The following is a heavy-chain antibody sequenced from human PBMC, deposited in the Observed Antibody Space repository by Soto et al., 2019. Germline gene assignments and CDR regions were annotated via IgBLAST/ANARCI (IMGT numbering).Heavy chain of an antibody. D-gene: IGHD3-10*01. V-gene: IGHV1-69*06. CDR3: ASVSPGKFDY. CDR2: SIPIFGTA. CDR1: AGTFRSYA. Sequence: SVKVARKASAGTFRSYAIIWVRQPPGQGLEWMGGSIPIFGTANYAQKFQGRVTITADKSTSTAYMELSSLRSEDTAVYSCASVSPGKFDYWRRGNLVTVSA. J-gene: IGHJ4*02.